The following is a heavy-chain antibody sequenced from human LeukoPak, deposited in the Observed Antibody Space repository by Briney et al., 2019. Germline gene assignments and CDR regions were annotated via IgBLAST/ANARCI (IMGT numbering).Heavy chain of an antibody. CDR1: GCTFTGYY. Sequence: ASVKVSCKASGCTFTGYYMHWVRQAPGQGLEWMGWINPNSGGTNYAQKFQGRVTMTRDTSISTAYMELSRLRSDDTAVYYCARDVVPFWSGYYSWFDPWGQGTLVTVSS. CDR3: ARDVVPFWSGYYSWFDP. CDR2: INPNSGGT. D-gene: IGHD3-3*01. J-gene: IGHJ5*02. V-gene: IGHV1-2*02.